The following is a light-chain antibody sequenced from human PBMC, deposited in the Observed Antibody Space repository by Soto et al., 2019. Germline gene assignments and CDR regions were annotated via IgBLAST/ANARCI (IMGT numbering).Light chain of an antibody. CDR1: SSDVGSYER. CDR2: EVN. J-gene: IGLJ3*02. CDR3: CSSVGGPNWV. Sequence: QSALTPPASVSGSPGQSIAISCTGTSSDVGSYERVSWYQQHPGKAPTLMIYEVNKRPSGVSNRFSGSKSGNTASLTISGLQAEDEADYYCCSSVGGPNWVFGGGTKLTVL. V-gene: IGLV2-23*02.